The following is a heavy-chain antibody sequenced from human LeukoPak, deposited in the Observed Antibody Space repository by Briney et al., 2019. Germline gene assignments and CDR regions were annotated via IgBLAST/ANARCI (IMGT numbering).Heavy chain of an antibody. J-gene: IGHJ6*02. CDR2: IIPILGIA. Sequence: GASVKVSCKASGGTFSSYTISWVRQAPGQGLEWMGRIIPILGIANYAQRFQGRVTITADKATSTAYMELSSLRSEDTAVYYCARDRYCSSTSCYGGYYYDGMDVWGQGTTVTVSS. CDR1: GGTFSSYT. D-gene: IGHD2-2*01. V-gene: IGHV1-69*04. CDR3: ARDRYCSSTSCYGGYYYDGMDV.